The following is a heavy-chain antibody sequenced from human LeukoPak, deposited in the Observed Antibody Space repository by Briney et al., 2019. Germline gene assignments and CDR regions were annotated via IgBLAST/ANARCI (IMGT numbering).Heavy chain of an antibody. CDR2: LNHYGTT. J-gene: IGHJ4*02. V-gene: IGHV4-34*01. Sequence: TSETLSLTCAVYGGSFSGYSWTWIRQPPGKGLEWIGELNHYGTTNYNPSLKSRVTISVDTSKNQFSLKLSSVTAADTAVYYCARNPAHFDYWGQGTLVTVSS. CDR1: GGSFSGYS. CDR3: ARNPAHFDY.